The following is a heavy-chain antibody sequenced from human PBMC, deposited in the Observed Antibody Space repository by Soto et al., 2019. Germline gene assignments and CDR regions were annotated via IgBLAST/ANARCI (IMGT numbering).Heavy chain of an antibody. D-gene: IGHD3-22*01. CDR2: IYYSGST. CDR1: CGSISSYY. CDR3: ASHYYDSSGYPFPFDY. V-gene: IGHV4-59*08. Sequence: PSETLSLTCSVSCGSISSYYWSWIRQPPGKGLEWIGYIYYSGSTNYNPSLKSRVTISVDTSKNQFSLKLSSVTAADTAVYYCASHYYDSSGYPFPFDYWGQGTLVTVS. J-gene: IGHJ4*02.